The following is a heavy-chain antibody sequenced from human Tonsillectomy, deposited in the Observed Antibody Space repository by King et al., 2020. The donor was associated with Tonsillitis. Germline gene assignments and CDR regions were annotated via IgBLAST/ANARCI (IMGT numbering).Heavy chain of an antibody. CDR2: ISSSGTTL. V-gene: IGHV3-11*01. Sequence: VQLVESGGGLVKPGGSLRLSCAASGFTFSDYYMSWIRQAPGKVLEWDSYISSSGTTLYYADSVKGRFTISRDNTKNSLYLQMNSLRAEDTAVYDCARVFRYYSDSSDGALDIWGQGTMVTVSS. D-gene: IGHD3-22*01. CDR3: ARVFRYYSDSSDGALDI. J-gene: IGHJ3*02. CDR1: GFTFSDYY.